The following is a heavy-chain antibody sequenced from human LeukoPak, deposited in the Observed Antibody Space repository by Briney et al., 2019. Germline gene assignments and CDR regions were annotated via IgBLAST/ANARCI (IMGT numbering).Heavy chain of an antibody. D-gene: IGHD3-10*01. J-gene: IGHJ5*02. CDR3: ARVKLDGSGRRDWFDP. CDR1: GYTFTSYY. V-gene: IGHV1-46*01. CDR2: INPSGGST. Sequence: GASVKVSCKASGYTFTSYYMHWVRQAPGQGLEWMGIINPSGGSTSYAQKFQGRVTMTRDTSTSTVYMELSSLRSEDTAVYSCARVKLDGSGRRDWFDPWGQGTLVTVSS.